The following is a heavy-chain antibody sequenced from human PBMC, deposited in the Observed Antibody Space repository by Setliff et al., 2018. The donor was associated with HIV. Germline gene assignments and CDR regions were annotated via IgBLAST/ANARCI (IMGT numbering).Heavy chain of an antibody. D-gene: IGHD4-17*01. Sequence: SVKVSCKASGGTFSSYAVSWVRQAPGQGLEWMGGIIPLFGTANYAQNFQGRVTITADESTSTAYMELSSLRSEDTAVYYCARDLIVTTGALDIWGQGTMVTVSS. CDR2: IIPLFGTA. CDR3: ARDLIVTTGALDI. J-gene: IGHJ3*02. V-gene: IGHV1-69*13. CDR1: GGTFSSYA.